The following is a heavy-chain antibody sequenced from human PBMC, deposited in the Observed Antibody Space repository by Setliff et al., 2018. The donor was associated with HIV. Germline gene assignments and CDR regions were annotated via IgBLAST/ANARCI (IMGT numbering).Heavy chain of an antibody. D-gene: IGHD4-17*01. J-gene: IGHJ4*02. Sequence: SVKVSCKASGSTFSRNAISWVRQAPGQGLEWMGGIISSLPVTHYAQKFQGRLTITADKSTSTVYMELSSLRSEDTAVYYCARSPGDYLFDYWGQGTLVTVSS. CDR2: IISSLPVT. CDR1: GSTFSRNA. CDR3: ARSPGDYLFDY. V-gene: IGHV1-69*10.